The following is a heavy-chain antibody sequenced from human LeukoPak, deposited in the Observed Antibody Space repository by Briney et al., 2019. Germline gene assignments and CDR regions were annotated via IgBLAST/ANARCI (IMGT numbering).Heavy chain of an antibody. CDR3: ARSDFWSGYYHGYNWFDP. CDR2: IYYSGGT. CDR1: GGSISSYY. Sequence: SETLSLTCTVSGGSISSYYWSWIRQPPGKGLEWIGYIYYSGGTNYNPSLKSRVTISVDTSKNQFSLKLSSVTAADTAVYYCARSDFWSGYYHGYNWFDPWGQGTLVTVSS. D-gene: IGHD3-3*01. V-gene: IGHV4-59*01. J-gene: IGHJ5*02.